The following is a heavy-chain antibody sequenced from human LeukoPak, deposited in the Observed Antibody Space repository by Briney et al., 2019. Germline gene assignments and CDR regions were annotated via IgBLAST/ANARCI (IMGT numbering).Heavy chain of an antibody. CDR3: ASYTYGSYGLEY. CDR2: INGDGGSR. D-gene: IGHD1-26*01. CDR1: GFTFSNYW. V-gene: IGHV3-74*01. J-gene: IGHJ4*02. Sequence: PGGSLRLSCAASGFTFSNYWMHWVRQAPGEGLVWVARINGDGGSRSYADSVKGRFTISRDNAKGILYLQMNSLRAEDTAVYYCASYTYGSYGLEYWGQGTLVPVSS.